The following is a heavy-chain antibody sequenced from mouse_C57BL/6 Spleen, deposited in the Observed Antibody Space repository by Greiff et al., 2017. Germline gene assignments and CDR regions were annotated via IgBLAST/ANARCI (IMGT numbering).Heavy chain of an antibody. D-gene: IGHD2-3*01. CDR2: IDPNSGGT. CDR3: ARDGYSQFAY. V-gene: IGHV1-72*01. Sequence: QVQLQQPGAELVKPGASVKLSCKASGYTFTSYWMHWVKQRPGRGLEWIGRIDPNSGGTKYNEKFKSKATLTVDKPSSTAYMQLGGLTSEDSAVYYCARDGYSQFAYWGQGTLVTVSA. J-gene: IGHJ3*01. CDR1: GYTFTSYW.